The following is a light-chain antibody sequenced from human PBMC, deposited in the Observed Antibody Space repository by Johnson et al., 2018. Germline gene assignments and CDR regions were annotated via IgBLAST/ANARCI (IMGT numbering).Light chain of an antibody. CDR2: ENN. CDR1: SSNIGNNY. V-gene: IGLV1-51*02. Sequence: SVLTQPPSVSAAPGQKVTISCSGSSSNIGNNYVSWYQQLPGTAPKLLIYENNKRPSGIPDRFSGSTSGTSATLGITGLQTWDEADYYCGSWDSSLSAGIVFGTGTKVTVL. J-gene: IGLJ1*01. CDR3: GSWDSSLSAGIV.